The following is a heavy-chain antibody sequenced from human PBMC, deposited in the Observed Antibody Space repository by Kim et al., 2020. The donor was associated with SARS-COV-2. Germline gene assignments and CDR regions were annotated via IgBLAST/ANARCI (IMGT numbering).Heavy chain of an antibody. J-gene: IGHJ4*02. V-gene: IGHV3-23*01. CDR2: ISGSGGIT. Sequence: GGSLRLSCAASGFTFSSYDMSWVRQAPGKGLEWLSSISGSGGITSYADPVKGRFTISRDNSKNTLYLHMNSLRAEDTAVYYCAKLPNWLQHYFDYWGQGILVTVSS. D-gene: IGHD5-12*01. CDR3: AKLPNWLQHYFDY. CDR1: GFTFSSYD.